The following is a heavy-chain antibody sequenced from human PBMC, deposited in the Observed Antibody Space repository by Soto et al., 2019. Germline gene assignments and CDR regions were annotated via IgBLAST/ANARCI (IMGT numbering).Heavy chain of an antibody. CDR3: ARFMITFGGVIALPYCYYGMDG. V-gene: IGHV1-18*01. CDR1: GYTFTSYG. D-gene: IGHD3-16*02. Sequence: ASVKVSCKASGYTFTSYGISWVRQAPGQGLEWMGWISAYNGNTNCAQKLQGRVTMTTDTSTSTAYMELRSLRSDDTAVYYCARFMITFGGVIALPYCYYGMDGWGKGTTVTASS. CDR2: ISAYNGNT. J-gene: IGHJ6*04.